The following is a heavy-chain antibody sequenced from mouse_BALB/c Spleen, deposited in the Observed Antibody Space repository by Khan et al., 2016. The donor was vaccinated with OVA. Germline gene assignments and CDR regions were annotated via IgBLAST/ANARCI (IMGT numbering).Heavy chain of an antibody. CDR1: GYTFTNYG. CDR3: ARPPYFAYVMVF. D-gene: IGHD2-10*01. V-gene: IGHV9-3-1*01. J-gene: IGHJ4*01. CDR2: INTYTGEP. Sequence: QIQLVQSGPELKKPGETVKISCKASGYTFTNYGMNWVKQAPGKGLKWMGWINTYTGEPTYADDFKGRFAFSLETSARTAYLQINNLKNEETATYFCARPPYFAYVMVFWGQGTSITVSS.